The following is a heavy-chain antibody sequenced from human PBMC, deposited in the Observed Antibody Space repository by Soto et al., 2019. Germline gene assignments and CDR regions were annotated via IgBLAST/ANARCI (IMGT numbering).Heavy chain of an antibody. V-gene: IGHV3-48*01. D-gene: IGHD2-15*01. Sequence: GGSLRLSCAASGFTFSSYSMNWVRQAPGKGLEWVSYISSSSSTKFYAESVKGRFTISRDNARNSLYLQMNSLRAEDTAVYYCARDIDGGGQGTLVTVSS. CDR2: ISSSSSTK. CDR1: GFTFSSYS. CDR3: ARDIDG. J-gene: IGHJ4*02.